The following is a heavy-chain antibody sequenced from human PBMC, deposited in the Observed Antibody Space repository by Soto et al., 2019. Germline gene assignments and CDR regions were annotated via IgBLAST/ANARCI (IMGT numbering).Heavy chain of an antibody. CDR3: ARDQCFGGGRSCYYFDF. D-gene: IGHD2-15*01. Sequence: GGSLRLSCAASGFTFTTYAIHWVRQAPGKGLEWVAVISNDGRGKYYADSVKGRFTISRDNSKNTLYLQMNSLRSDDTAVYYCARDQCFGGGRSCYYFDFWGQGTLVTVS. J-gene: IGHJ4*02. V-gene: IGHV3-30*04. CDR1: GFTFTTYA. CDR2: ISNDGRGK.